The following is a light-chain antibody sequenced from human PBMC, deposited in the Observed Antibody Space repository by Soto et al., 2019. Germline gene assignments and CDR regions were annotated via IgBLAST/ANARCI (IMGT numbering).Light chain of an antibody. CDR1: QSVSSD. Sequence: EIVMTQSPATLSLSPGERATLSCWASQSVSSDLAWYHQKPGQAPRLLIYGASTRATGIPARFSGSGSGTEFTLTINSLKSEDFEVYYCQQYNNWPRTFGQGTKVDIK. V-gene: IGKV3-15*01. CDR3: QQYNNWPRT. J-gene: IGKJ1*01. CDR2: GAS.